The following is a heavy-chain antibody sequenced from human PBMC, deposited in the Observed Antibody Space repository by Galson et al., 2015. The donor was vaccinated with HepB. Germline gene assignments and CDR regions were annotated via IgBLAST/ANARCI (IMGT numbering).Heavy chain of an antibody. CDR1: GYTFTSYG. D-gene: IGHD4-17*01. CDR3: ARVVDLDPDGDYGWFDP. V-gene: IGHV1-18*04. Sequence: SVKVSCKASGYTFTSYGISWVRQAPGQGLEWMGWISAYNGNTNYAQKLQGRVTMTTDTSTSTAYMELRSLRSDDTAVYYCARVVDLDPDGDYGWFDPWGQGTLVTVSS. J-gene: IGHJ5*02. CDR2: ISAYNGNT.